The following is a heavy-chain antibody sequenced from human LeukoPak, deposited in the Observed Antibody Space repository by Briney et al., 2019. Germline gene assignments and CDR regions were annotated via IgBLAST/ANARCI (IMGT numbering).Heavy chain of an antibody. J-gene: IGHJ5*02. Sequence: SVKVSCKVSGGTFSSYAISWVRQAPGQGLEWMGGIIPIFGTANYAQKFQGRVTITADESTSTAYMELSSLRSEDTAVYYCAGQITFGGVIVSWFNPWGQGTLVTVSS. CDR1: GGTFSSYA. CDR3: AGQITFGGVIVSWFNP. D-gene: IGHD3-16*02. CDR2: IIPIFGTA. V-gene: IGHV1-69*01.